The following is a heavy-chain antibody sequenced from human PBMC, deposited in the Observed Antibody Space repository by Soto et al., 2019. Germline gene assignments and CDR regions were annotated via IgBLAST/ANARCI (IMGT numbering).Heavy chain of an antibody. Sequence: QLQLQESGSGLVKPSQTLSLTCAVSGGSISSGGYSWSWIRQPPGKGMEWIGYIYHSGSTYYNPPLKSRVTISVDRSKNQFSLKLSSVTAADTAVYYCARGYAEHNGHYYYGMDVWGQGTTVTVSS. CDR1: GGSISSGGYS. CDR2: IYHSGST. J-gene: IGHJ6*02. CDR3: ARGYAEHNGHYYYGMDV. V-gene: IGHV4-30-2*01. D-gene: IGHD5-12*01.